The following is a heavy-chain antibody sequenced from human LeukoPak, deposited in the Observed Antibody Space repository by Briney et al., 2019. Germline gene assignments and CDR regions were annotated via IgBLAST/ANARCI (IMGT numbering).Heavy chain of an antibody. D-gene: IGHD5-12*01. J-gene: IGHJ4*02. CDR3: ARDGYSGNDGL. Sequence: PSETLSLTCTVSGGSISSYYWSRIRQPPGKGLEWIGEINHSGSTNYNPSLKSRVTISVDTSKNQFSLKLSSVTAADTAVYYCARDGYSGNDGLWGQGSLVTVSS. V-gene: IGHV4-34*01. CDR1: GGSISSYY. CDR2: INHSGST.